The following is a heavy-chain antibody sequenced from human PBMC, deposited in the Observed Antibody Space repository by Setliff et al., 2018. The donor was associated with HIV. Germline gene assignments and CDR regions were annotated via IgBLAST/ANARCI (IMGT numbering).Heavy chain of an antibody. CDR2: VTDDGSA. Sequence: SETLSLTCAVYGGSFSNYYWSWIRQSPGKGLEWIGEVTDDGSANYNPSLKSRVSISADMSKRGFFLRLTAVTAADTAVYFCARQDRWVNYFDAWGQGILVTVSS. CDR1: GGSFSNYY. D-gene: IGHD4-4*01. V-gene: IGHV4-34*01. J-gene: IGHJ5*02. CDR3: ARQDRWVNYFDA.